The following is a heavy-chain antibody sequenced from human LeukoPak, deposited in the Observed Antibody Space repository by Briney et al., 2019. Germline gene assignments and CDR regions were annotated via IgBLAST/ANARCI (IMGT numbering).Heavy chain of an antibody. J-gene: IGHJ3*02. CDR1: GGSINNYY. D-gene: IGHD3-16*01. V-gene: IGHV4-59*01. Sequence: SETLSLTCTVSGGSINNYYWSWIRQPPGKGLEWIGYIYYSGSTNYNPSLKSRVTISVDTSKNQFSLKLSSVTAADTAVYYCARDPSYVDVFDIWGQGTMVTVSS. CDR3: ARDPSYVDVFDI. CDR2: IYYSGST.